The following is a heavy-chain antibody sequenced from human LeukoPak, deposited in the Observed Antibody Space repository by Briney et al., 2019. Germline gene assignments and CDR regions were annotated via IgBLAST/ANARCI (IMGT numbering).Heavy chain of an antibody. J-gene: IGHJ5*02. Sequence: SETLSLTCAVYGGSFSGYYWSWIRHPPGKGLEWMGEINHSGSTNYNPSLKSRVTISVDTSKSRFSLKPRSVPAADTAVYYCARGLAGNNNNWFDPWGQGTLVTVSS. D-gene: IGHD5-24*01. CDR3: ARGLAGNNNNWFDP. V-gene: IGHV4-34*01. CDR2: INHSGST. CDR1: GGSFSGYY.